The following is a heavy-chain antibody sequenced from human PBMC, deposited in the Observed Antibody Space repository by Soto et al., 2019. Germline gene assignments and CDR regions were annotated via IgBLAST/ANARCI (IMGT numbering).Heavy chain of an antibody. CDR3: ATYTRNFDS. J-gene: IGHJ4*02. Sequence: GGSLRLSCAASGSTFASYWMSWVRQAPGKGLEWVATIRQDGSKKYYVDSLKGRLTISRDNAENSLYLQMDSLRAEDTAVYYCATYTRNFDSWGQGALVTVSS. D-gene: IGHD2-2*01. V-gene: IGHV3-7*03. CDR2: IRQDGSKK. CDR1: GSTFASYW.